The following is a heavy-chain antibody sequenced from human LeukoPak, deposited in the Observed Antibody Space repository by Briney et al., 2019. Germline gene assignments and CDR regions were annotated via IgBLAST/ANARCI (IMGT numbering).Heavy chain of an antibody. D-gene: IGHD1-26*01. V-gene: IGHV1-3*01. J-gene: IGHJ5*02. CDR3: ARGVGGGNYYKGNWFDP. Sequence: GASVKVSCKASGYTFTSYAMHWVRQAPGQRLEWMGWINAGNGNTKYSQKFQGRVTITRDTSASTAYMELSSLTSEDTAVYYCARGVGGGNYYKGNWFDPWGQGTLVTVSS. CDR1: GYTFTSYA. CDR2: INAGNGNT.